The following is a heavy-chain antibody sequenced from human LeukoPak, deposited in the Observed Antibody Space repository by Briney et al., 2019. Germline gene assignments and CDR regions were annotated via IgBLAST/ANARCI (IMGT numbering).Heavy chain of an antibody. CDR3: ARRVSSSSSGFDY. J-gene: IGHJ4*02. V-gene: IGHV4-38-2*02. Sequence: SETLSLTCTVSGASITSYYWSWIRQPPGKGLEWIGSIYHSGSTYYNPSLKSRVTISVDTSKNQFSLKLSSVTAADTAVYYCARRVSSSSSGFDYWGQGTLVTVSS. CDR1: GASITSYY. CDR2: IYHSGST. D-gene: IGHD6-6*01.